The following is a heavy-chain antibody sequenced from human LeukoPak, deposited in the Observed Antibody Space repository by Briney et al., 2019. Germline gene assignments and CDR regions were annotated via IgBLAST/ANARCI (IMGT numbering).Heavy chain of an antibody. CDR1: GFTFSSYW. CDR2: INSDGSST. D-gene: IGHD6-13*01. V-gene: IGHV3-74*01. Sequence: GGSLRLSCAASGFTFSSYWMHWVRQAPGKGLVWVSRINSDGSSTSYADSVKGRFTISRDNAMNTLYLQMNSLRAEDTAVYYCARDPASEGIRFDPWGQGTLVTVSS. CDR3: ARDPASEGIRFDP. J-gene: IGHJ5*02.